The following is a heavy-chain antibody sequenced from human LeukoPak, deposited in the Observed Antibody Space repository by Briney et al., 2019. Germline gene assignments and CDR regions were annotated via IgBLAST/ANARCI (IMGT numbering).Heavy chain of an antibody. Sequence: SQTLSLTCTVSGGPISSGSYYWSWIRQPAGKGLEWIGRIYTSGSTNYNPSLKSRVTISVDTSKNQFSLKLSSVTAADTAVYYCARDIGRFGELFSDYWGQGTLVTVSS. CDR1: GGPISSGSYY. J-gene: IGHJ4*02. V-gene: IGHV4-61*02. D-gene: IGHD3-10*01. CDR2: IYTSGST. CDR3: ARDIGRFGELFSDY.